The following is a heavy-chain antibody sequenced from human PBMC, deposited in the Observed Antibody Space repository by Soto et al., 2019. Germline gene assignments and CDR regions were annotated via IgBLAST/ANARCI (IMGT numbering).Heavy chain of an antibody. CDR2: IIPIFGTA. V-gene: IGHV1-69*08. CDR1: GGTFNTYT. D-gene: IGHD5-18*01. J-gene: IGHJ4*02. Sequence: QVHLLQSGPEMKKPGSSVIVSCKASGGTFNTYTFSWVRRAPGQGLEWMGSIIPIFGTANYAPRFQGRLSITADQSATTTYRELTSLTSEDTAFYYCGRIPRYSFPTSDPLDNWGQGTLVTVSS. CDR3: GRIPRYSFPTSDPLDN.